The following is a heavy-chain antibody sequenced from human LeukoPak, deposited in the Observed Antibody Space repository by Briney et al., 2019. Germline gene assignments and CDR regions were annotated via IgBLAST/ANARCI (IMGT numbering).Heavy chain of an antibody. CDR3: ARRSKDSSGYYYFNY. J-gene: IGHJ4*02. V-gene: IGHV4-34*01. CDR1: GGSFSGYL. Sequence: SETLSLTCAVYGGSFSGYLWTWIRQPPGKGLEWIGEINHSGSTNYNPSLKSRVTISVDTSKNQFSLKLTSVTAADTAVYYCARRSKDSSGYYYFNYWGQGTLVTVSS. CDR2: INHSGST. D-gene: IGHD3-22*01.